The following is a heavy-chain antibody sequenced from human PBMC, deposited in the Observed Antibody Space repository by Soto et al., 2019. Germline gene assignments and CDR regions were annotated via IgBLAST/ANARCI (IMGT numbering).Heavy chain of an antibody. D-gene: IGHD6-19*01. CDR2: IYYTGNT. Sequence: MSLTCTVSGGSISSYYWSWIRQPPGKGLEWIGYIYYTGNTNYNPSLKSRVTISVDTSKNQFSLKLTSLTAADTAVYYCARARTSSAVDFDYWGQGTLVTVSS. V-gene: IGHV4-59*01. CDR1: GGSISSYY. J-gene: IGHJ4*02. CDR3: ARARTSSAVDFDY.